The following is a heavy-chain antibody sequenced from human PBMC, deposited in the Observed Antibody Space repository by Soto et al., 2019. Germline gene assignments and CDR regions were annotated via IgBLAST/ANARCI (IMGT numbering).Heavy chain of an antibody. CDR3: ARARLRAVYAFDI. CDR2: IYYSGST. V-gene: IGHV4-31*03. Sequence: PSETLSLTCTVSGGSVSSGAYYWTWIRQRPGKGLEWIGYIYYSGSTYYSPSLKSRLPISLDTSKNQFSLRLSSVTAADTAMYYCARARLRAVYAFDIWGQGTMVTVSS. J-gene: IGHJ3*02. CDR1: GGSVSSGAYY. D-gene: IGHD5-12*01.